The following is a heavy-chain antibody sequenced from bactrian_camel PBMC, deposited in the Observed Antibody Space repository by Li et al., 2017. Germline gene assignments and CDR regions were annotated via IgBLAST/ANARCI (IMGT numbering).Heavy chain of an antibody. CDR1: GYTVSSTR. CDR2: IGRDGIT. Sequence: HVQLVESGGGSVQAGGSLRLSCAASGYTVSSTRMGWFRQAPGKEREGVACIGRDGITMYSDSVKGRFTISKDNAMNTLYLQMNNLKPEDTAMYYCAADRALDDDCYVGSLYTDFAYWGQGTQVTVS. J-gene: IGHJ6*01. V-gene: IGHV3S53*01. CDR3: AADRALDDDCYVGSLYTDFAY. D-gene: IGHD3*01.